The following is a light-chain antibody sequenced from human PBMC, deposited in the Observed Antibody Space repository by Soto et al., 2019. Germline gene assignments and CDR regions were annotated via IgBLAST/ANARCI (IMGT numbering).Light chain of an antibody. CDR2: AAS. CDR3: QQYNSYPPT. V-gene: IGKV1D-16*01. J-gene: IGKJ4*02. Sequence: DIKMTQSPSSLSASVGDRVTITCRASQGISSWLAWYQQKPEKAPKSLLYAASSLQSGVPSRLSGRGAGPDFAMTICSRRPEDVSTYYCQQYNSYPPTFGGGTKVEIK. CDR1: QGISSW.